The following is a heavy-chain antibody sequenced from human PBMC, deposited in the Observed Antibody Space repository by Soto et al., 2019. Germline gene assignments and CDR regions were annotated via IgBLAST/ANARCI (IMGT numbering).Heavy chain of an antibody. V-gene: IGHV1-18*04. CDR1: GYTFTSYG. CDR3: AREIAVAATDWVCTWFDP. CDR2: ISAYNGNT. Sequence: ASVKVSCKASGYTFTSYGISWVRQAPGQGLEWMGWISAYNGNTNYAQKLQGRVTMTTDTSTSTAYMELRSLRSDDTAVYYCAREIAVAATDWVCTWFDPWGQGTLVTVSS. D-gene: IGHD6-19*01. J-gene: IGHJ5*02.